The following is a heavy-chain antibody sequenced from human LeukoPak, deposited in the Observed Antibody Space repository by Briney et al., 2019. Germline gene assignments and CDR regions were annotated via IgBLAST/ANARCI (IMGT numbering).Heavy chain of an antibody. CDR2: IIPILGIA. V-gene: IGHV1-69*04. CDR1: GGTFSSYA. CDR3: AREGVWFGELLPFDY. J-gene: IGHJ4*02. D-gene: IGHD3-10*01. Sequence: ASVKVSCKASGGTFSSYAISWVRQAPGQGLEWMGRIIPILGIANYAQKFQGRVTITADKSQSTAYMELSSLRSEDTAVYYCAREGVWFGELLPFDYWGQGTLVTVSS.